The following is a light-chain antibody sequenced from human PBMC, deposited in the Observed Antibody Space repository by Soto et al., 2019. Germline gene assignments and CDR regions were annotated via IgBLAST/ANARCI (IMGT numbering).Light chain of an antibody. J-gene: IGLJ2*01. CDR2: DVS. V-gene: IGLV2-14*01. CDR1: NSDVGGYNY. CDR3: SSYTSSSTLENVV. Sequence: QSVLTQPASVSGSPGQSITISCTGTNSDVGGYNYVSWYQQHPGKAPKLMIYDVSNRPSGVSNRFSGSKSGNTASLTISGLQAEDEADYYCSSYTSSSTLENVVFGGGTKLTVL.